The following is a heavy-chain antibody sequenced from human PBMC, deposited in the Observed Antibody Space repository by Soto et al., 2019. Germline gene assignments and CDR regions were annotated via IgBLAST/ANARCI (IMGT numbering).Heavy chain of an antibody. J-gene: IGHJ4*02. V-gene: IGHV4-59*08. CDR1: GGSISSYY. CDR3: ARQFKGRPINY. CDR2: MYYSGRT. Sequence: SETLSLTCTVSGGSISSYYWSWIRQPPGKGLEWIGYMYYSGRTNYNPSLKSRVTISVDTSKKQFSLKLSSVTAADTAVYYCARQFKGRPINYWGQGTLVTVSS.